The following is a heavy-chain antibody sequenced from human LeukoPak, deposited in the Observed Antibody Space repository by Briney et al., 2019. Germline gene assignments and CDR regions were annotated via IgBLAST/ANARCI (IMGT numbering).Heavy chain of an antibody. D-gene: IGHD4-17*01. Sequence: PGGSLRLSCAASGFTFSSYGMHWVRQAPGKGLEWVAVISYDGSNKYYADSVKGRFTISRDNSKNTLYLQMNSLRAEDTAVYYCARRAYGDDSFDYWGQGTLVTVSS. V-gene: IGHV3-30*03. CDR2: ISYDGSNK. CDR3: ARRAYGDDSFDY. CDR1: GFTFSSYG. J-gene: IGHJ4*02.